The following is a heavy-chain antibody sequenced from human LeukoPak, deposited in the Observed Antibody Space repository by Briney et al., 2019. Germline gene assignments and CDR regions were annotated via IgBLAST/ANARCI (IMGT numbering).Heavy chain of an antibody. V-gene: IGHV1-69*02. CDR2: IIPILGIA. Sequence: ASVKVSCKXSGGTFSSYTISWVRQAPGQGLEWMGRIIPILGIANYAQKFQGRVTITADKSTSTAYMELSSLRSEDTAVYYCARVGAYYGVQIGVIDYWGQGTLVTVSS. J-gene: IGHJ4*02. CDR1: GGTFSSYT. CDR3: ARVGAYYGVQIGVIDY. D-gene: IGHD3-10*01.